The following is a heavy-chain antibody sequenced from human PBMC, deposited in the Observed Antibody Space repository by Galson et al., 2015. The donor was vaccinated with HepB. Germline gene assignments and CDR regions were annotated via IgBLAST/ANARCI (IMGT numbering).Heavy chain of an antibody. CDR2: IIPIFGTA. V-gene: IGHV1-69*01. Sequence: ASGGTFSSYAISWVRQAPGQGLEWMGGIIPIFGTANYAQKFQGRVTITADESTSTAYMELSSLRSDDTAVYYCARDGPRSYYYYYMDVWGKGTTVTVSS. CDR3: ARDGPRSYYYYYMDV. J-gene: IGHJ6*03. CDR1: GGTFSSYA.